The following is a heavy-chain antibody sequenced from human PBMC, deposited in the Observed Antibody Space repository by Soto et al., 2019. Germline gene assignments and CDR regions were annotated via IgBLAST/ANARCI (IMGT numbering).Heavy chain of an antibody. CDR2: IYYSGST. V-gene: IGHV4-61*01. CDR1: GGSVSSGSYY. J-gene: IGHJ6*01. Sequence: SGTLSLTCTVSGGSVSSGSYYWSWIRQPPGKGLEWIGYIYYSGSTNYNPSLKSRVTISVDTSKNQFSLKLSSVTAADTAVYYCARVTTSGDYYGMDVWGQGTTVTVSA. D-gene: IGHD4-4*01. CDR3: ARVTTSGDYYGMDV.